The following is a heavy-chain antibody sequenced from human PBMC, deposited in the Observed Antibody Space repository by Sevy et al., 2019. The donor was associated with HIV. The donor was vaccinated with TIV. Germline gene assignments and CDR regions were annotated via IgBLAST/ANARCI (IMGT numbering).Heavy chain of an antibody. CDR1: GYSISSGYY. Sequence: SETLSLTCAVSGYSISSGYYWGWIRQPPGKGLEWIGSIYHSGSTYYNPSLKSRVTISVDTSKNQFSLKLSSVTAADTAVYYCARVDVHYYMDVWGKGTTVTVSS. CDR3: ARVDVHYYMDV. V-gene: IGHV4-38-2*01. CDR2: IYHSGST. J-gene: IGHJ6*03.